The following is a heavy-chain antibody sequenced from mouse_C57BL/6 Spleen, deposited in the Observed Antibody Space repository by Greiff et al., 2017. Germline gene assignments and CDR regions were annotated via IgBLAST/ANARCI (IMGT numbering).Heavy chain of an antibody. CDR2: IHPNSGST. V-gene: IGHV1-64*01. J-gene: IGHJ3*01. Sequence: QVQLQQPGAELVKPGASVKLSCKASGYTFTSYWMHWVTKRPGQGLEWIGMIHPNSGSTNYNEKFKSKATLTVDKSSSTAYMQLSSLTSEDSAVYYCARIGGYDPHLYDWGQGTLVTVSA. CDR1: GYTFTSYW. CDR3: ARIGGYDPHLYD. D-gene: IGHD2-3*01.